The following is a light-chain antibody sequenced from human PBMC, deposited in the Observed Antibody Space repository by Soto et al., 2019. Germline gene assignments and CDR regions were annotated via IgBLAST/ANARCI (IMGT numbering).Light chain of an antibody. Sequence: QSALTQPPSASGTPGQRVTISCSGSTSNIRNNPVTWLQQFPGTAPKLLIYTNNQRPSGVPDRFSGTKSDTAASLAISGLQSADEADYYCSAWDGSLNNFVFGTGTKVTVL. CDR2: TNN. CDR3: SAWDGSLNNFV. V-gene: IGLV1-44*01. CDR1: TSNIRNNP. J-gene: IGLJ1*01.